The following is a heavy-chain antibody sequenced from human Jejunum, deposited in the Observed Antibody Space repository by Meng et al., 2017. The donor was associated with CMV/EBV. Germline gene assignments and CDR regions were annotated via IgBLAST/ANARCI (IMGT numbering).Heavy chain of an antibody. Sequence: QAQVVKSGGGVKKSGASVKVSCKASGYTFTNYGITWVRQAPGQGLEWMGWISAYNGNTNYAQTLQGRLTMTTDTSTSTAYMELRSLRSDDTAVYYCARVEVGITSGDYWGQGTLVTVAS. CDR1: GYTFTNYG. CDR3: ARVEVGITSGDY. D-gene: IGHD1-26*01. J-gene: IGHJ4*02. V-gene: IGHV1-18*01. CDR2: ISAYNGNT.